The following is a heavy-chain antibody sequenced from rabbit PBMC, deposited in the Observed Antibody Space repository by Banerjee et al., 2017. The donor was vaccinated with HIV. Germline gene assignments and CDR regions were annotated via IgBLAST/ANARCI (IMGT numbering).Heavy chain of an antibody. CDR2: IDAGSSGST. Sequence: QEQLKESGGGLVQPGESLKLSCKASGIDFSSYGISWVRQAPGKGPEWIAYIDAGSSGSTDYASWAKGRFTISKTSSTTVTLQMTSLTAADTATYFCARDRANDGDLWGQGTLVTV. D-gene: IGHD2-1*01. CDR3: ARDRANDGDL. CDR1: GIDFSSYG. J-gene: IGHJ6*01. V-gene: IGHV1S45*01.